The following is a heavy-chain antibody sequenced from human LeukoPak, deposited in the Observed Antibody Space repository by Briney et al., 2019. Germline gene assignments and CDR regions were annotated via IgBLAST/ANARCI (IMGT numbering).Heavy chain of an antibody. V-gene: IGHV4-61*01. CDR3: AKGEMATINLD. CDR2: IYDSRST. Sequence: SETLSLTCTASGGSVSSGSYYWSWIRQPPGKGLEWIGYIYDSRSTNYNPSLKSRVTISVDTSKNQFSLKLSPVTAADTAVYYCAKGEMATINLDWGQGTLVTVSS. CDR1: GGSVSSGSYY. D-gene: IGHD5-24*01. J-gene: IGHJ4*02.